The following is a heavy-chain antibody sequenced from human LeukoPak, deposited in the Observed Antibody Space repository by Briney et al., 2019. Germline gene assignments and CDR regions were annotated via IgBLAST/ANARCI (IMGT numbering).Heavy chain of an antibody. CDR1: GASFSGFH. D-gene: IGHD3-22*01. Sequence: SETLSLTCAVYGASFSGFHWSWIRQPPGKGLEWIGKIDHSGRTNYNPSLKSRVTMSVDTSKDQFSLKLTSVTAADTAMYYCARGEYYDTGGDRKNWFGPWGQGTLVTVSP. CDR2: IDHSGRT. J-gene: IGHJ5*02. V-gene: IGHV4-34*01. CDR3: ARGEYYDTGGDRKNWFGP.